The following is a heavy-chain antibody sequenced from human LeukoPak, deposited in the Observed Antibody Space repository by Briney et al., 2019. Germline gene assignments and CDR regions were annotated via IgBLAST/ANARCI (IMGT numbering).Heavy chain of an antibody. CDR2: INHSGST. CDR3: ARRGGITMVRGVPHYFDY. CDR1: GGSFSGYY. D-gene: IGHD3-10*01. J-gene: IGHJ4*02. V-gene: IGHV4-34*01. Sequence: SETLSLTCAVYGGSFSGYYWSWIRQPPGKGLEWIGEINHSGSTNYNPSLKSRVTISVDTSKNQFSLKLSSVTAADTAVYYCARRGGITMVRGVPHYFDYWGQGTLVTVSS.